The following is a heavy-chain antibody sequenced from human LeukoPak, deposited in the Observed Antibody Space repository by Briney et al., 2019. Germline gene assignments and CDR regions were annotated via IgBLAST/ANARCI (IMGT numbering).Heavy chain of an antibody. D-gene: IGHD3-10*01. CDR3: AAVPNYGSGSYYNRGYYMDV. CDR2: IVVGSGNT. CDR1: GFTFTISA. V-gene: IGHV1-58*02. J-gene: IGHJ6*03. Sequence: GASVTVSCKASGFTFTISAMQWVRQARGQRLEWIGWIVVGSGNTNYAQKFQERVTITRDMSTSTAYMELSSLRSEDTAVYYCAAVPNYGSGSYYNRGYYMDVWGKGTTVTISS.